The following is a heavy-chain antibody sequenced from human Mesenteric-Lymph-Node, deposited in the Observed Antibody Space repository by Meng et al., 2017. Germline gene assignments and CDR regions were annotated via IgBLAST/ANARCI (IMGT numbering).Heavy chain of an antibody. CDR1: GFTFGDYA. Sequence: GESLKISCTASGFTFGDYAMSWVRQAPGKGLEWVGFIRSKAYGGTTEYAASVKGRFTISRDDSKSIAYLQMNSLKTEDTAVYYCTASRSSDVDSWGQGTPVT. D-gene: IGHD6-19*01. CDR3: TASRSSDVDS. V-gene: IGHV3-49*04. CDR2: IRSKAYGGTT. J-gene: IGHJ4*02.